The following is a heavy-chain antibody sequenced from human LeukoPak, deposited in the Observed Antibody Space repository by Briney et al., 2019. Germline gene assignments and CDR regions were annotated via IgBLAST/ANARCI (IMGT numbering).Heavy chain of an antibody. V-gene: IGHV4-30-4*08. CDR1: GGSISSGDYY. Sequence: SETLSLTCTVSGGSISSGDYYWSWIRQPPGKGLEWIGYIYYSGSTYYNPSLKSRVTISVDTSKNQFSLELSSVTAADTAVYYCARGLFLEWLFDYWGQGTLVTVSS. J-gene: IGHJ4*02. CDR2: IYYSGST. CDR3: ARGLFLEWLFDY. D-gene: IGHD3-3*01.